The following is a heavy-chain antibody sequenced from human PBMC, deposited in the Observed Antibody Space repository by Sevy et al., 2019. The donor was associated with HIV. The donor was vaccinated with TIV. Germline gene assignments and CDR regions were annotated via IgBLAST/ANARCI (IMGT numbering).Heavy chain of an antibody. CDR3: AREGDLRYFDL. CDR1: GFTFSNYY. Sequence: GGSLRLSCAASGFTFSNYYMTWIRQTPGKGLEWLSYISSGGDTMFYADSVKGRFTISRDNIKNSLYLQMNTLRAEDTALYYCAREGDLRYFDLWGRGTLVTVSS. CDR2: ISSGGDTM. D-gene: IGHD3-10*01. V-gene: IGHV3-11*01. J-gene: IGHJ2*01.